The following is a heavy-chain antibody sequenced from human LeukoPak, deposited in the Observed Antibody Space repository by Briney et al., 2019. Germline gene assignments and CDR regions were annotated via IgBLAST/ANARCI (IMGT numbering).Heavy chain of an antibody. Sequence: PSETLSLTCTVSGGSISSISYYWGWIRQPPGKGLEWIGSIYYSGSTYYNPSLKSRITISVDTSKNQFSLKLSSVTAADTAVYYCASLTSLYSSGWYYRPYYFDYWGQGTLVTVSS. CDR1: GGSISSISYY. V-gene: IGHV4-39*01. J-gene: IGHJ4*02. CDR3: ASLTSLYSSGWYYRPYYFDY. D-gene: IGHD6-19*01. CDR2: IYYSGST.